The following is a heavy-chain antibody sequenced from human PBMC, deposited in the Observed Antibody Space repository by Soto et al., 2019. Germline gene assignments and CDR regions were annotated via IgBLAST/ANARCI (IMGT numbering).Heavy chain of an antibody. CDR3: AKEGGRSGSYYISSSYYFDY. Sequence: QVQLVESGGGVVQPGRSLRLSCVASGFTFSSYGMHWVRQAPGKGLAWVAIISYDGSNTYYADSVEGRFTISRDNSKNTLYLQMSSLRAEDTSVYYCAKEGGRSGSYYISSSYYFDYWGQGTLVTVSS. V-gene: IGHV3-30*18. D-gene: IGHD1-26*01. J-gene: IGHJ4*02. CDR1: GFTFSSYG. CDR2: ISYDGSNT.